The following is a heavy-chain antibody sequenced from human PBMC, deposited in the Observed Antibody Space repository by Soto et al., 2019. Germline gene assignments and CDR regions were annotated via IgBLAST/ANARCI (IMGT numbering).Heavy chain of an antibody. Sequence: GGSLRLSCAASGFTFSSYAMSWVRQAPGKGLEWVSAISGSGGSTYYADSVKGRFTISRDNSKNTLYLQMNSLRAEDTAVYYCAKDAAGDYYGSGSYYNVNWFDPWGQGTLVTVSS. CDR2: ISGSGGST. D-gene: IGHD3-10*01. J-gene: IGHJ5*02. V-gene: IGHV3-23*01. CDR3: AKDAAGDYYGSGSYYNVNWFDP. CDR1: GFTFSSYA.